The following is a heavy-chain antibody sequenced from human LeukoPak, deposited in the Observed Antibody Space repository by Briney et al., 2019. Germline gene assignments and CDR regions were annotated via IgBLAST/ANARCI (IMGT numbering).Heavy chain of an antibody. Sequence: SETLTLTCTVSGGSISSYYWSWIRQPPGKGLEWIGEINHSGSTNYNPSLKSRVTISVDTSKNQFSLKLSSVTAADTAVYYCARFYDILTGLDYWGQGTLVTVSS. V-gene: IGHV4-34*01. CDR3: ARFYDILTGLDY. CDR1: GGSISSYY. J-gene: IGHJ4*02. CDR2: INHSGST. D-gene: IGHD3-9*01.